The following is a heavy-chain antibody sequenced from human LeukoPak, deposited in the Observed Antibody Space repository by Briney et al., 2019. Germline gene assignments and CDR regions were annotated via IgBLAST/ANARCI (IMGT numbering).Heavy chain of an antibody. Sequence: GGSPRLSRAASVFIPSSYAMRCVRDTPGGRVGWGAFIWYDGTKKDYADAVKGRFTTTRNNSKNILYLQMTRLRVEDTAVYHCGKETRSTGRSPGDWGQGTMVTVSS. V-gene: IGHV3-30*02. CDR1: VFIPSSYA. D-gene: IGHD2-8*02. J-gene: IGHJ3*01. CDR3: GKETRSTGRSPGD. CDR2: IWYDGTKK.